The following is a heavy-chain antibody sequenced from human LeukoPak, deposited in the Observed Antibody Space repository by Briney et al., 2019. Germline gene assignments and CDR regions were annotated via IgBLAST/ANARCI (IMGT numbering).Heavy chain of an antibody. D-gene: IGHD3-10*01. CDR1: GFTFSSYW. Sequence: GGSLRLSCAASGFTFSSYWMHWVRQVPGKGLVWVSRINNDGSTTRYADSVKGRFTISRDNAKNTVYLQVNSLRAEDTAVYYCVRGGVTGSGTYYVLNWGQGTLITVSS. J-gene: IGHJ4*02. CDR2: INNDGSTT. CDR3: VRGGVTGSGTYYVLN. V-gene: IGHV3-74*01.